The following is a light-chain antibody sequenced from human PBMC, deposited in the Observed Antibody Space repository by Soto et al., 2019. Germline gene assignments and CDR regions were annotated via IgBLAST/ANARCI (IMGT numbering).Light chain of an antibody. V-gene: IGKV3-11*01. J-gene: IGKJ1*01. CDR1: QSVSTS. CDR3: QVRDVWSS. CDR2: DPS. Sequence: IVLTQSPVTLALSPGESAVLSCTASQSVSTSLAWYQHRPGQAPRLFIYDPSKRAPGIPARFTGSGSGTDFTLTISSLEPQEIAVYYCQVRDVWSSFGQAANVEIK.